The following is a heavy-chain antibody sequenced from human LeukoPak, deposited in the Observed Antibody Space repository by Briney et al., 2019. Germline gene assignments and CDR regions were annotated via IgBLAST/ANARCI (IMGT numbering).Heavy chain of an antibody. CDR3: ARDYYDSSGYPGVRYFDY. J-gene: IGHJ4*02. Sequence: ASVKVSCKASGGTFSSCAISWVRQAPGQGLEWMGGIIPIFGTANYAQKFQGRVTITADESTSTAYMELGSLRSEDTAVYYCARDYYDSSGYPGVRYFDYWGQGTLVTVSS. V-gene: IGHV1-69*13. CDR1: GGTFSSCA. D-gene: IGHD3-22*01. CDR2: IIPIFGTA.